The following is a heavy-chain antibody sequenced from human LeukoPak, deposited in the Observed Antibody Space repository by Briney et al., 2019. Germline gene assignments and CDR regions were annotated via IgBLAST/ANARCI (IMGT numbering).Heavy chain of an antibody. V-gene: IGHV4-34*01. Sequence: SETLSLTCAVYGGPFSGYYWSWIRQPPGKGLEWIGEINHSGSTNYNPSLKSRVTISVDTSKNQFSLKLSSVTAADTAVYYCAIRGDWFDPWGQGTLVTVSS. J-gene: IGHJ5*02. CDR3: AIRGDWFDP. CDR1: GGPFSGYY. CDR2: INHSGST.